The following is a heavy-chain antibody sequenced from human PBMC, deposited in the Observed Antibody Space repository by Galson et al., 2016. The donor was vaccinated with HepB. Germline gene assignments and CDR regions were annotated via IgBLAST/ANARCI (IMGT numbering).Heavy chain of an antibody. CDR1: GYSFTGYF. J-gene: IGHJ6*02. CDR3: AREFNRHTVTTFYYYGMDV. CDR2: IKPHSGGT. Sequence: SVKVSCKASGYSFTGYFIHWVRQAPGQGLEWMGLIKPHSGGTKYAQKFRGRVTLTRDTSTSTVYMELTSLSSDDTAVYFCAREFNRHTVTTFYYYGMDVWGQGTTVTVSS. V-gene: IGHV1-2*02. D-gene: IGHD4-17*01.